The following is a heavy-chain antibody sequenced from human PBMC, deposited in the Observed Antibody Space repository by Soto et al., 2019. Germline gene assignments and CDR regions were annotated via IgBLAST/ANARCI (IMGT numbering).Heavy chain of an antibody. V-gene: IGHV1-18*01. CDR2: ISAHNGNT. Sequence: QVHLVQSGAEVKKPGASVKVSCKASGYTFTSFGITWVRQAPGQGLEWMGWISAHNGNTDYAQKLQGRVIVTRDTSTSTAYMELRSLRSDDTAVYYCARGRYGDYWGQGALVTVSS. CDR3: ARGRYGDY. D-gene: IGHD1-1*01. CDR1: GYTFTSFG. J-gene: IGHJ4*02.